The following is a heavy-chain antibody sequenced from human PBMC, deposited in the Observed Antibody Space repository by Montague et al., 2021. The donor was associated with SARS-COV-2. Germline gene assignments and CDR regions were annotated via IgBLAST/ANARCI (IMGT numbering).Heavy chain of an antibody. CDR3: AKNGGSGSLVYWYFDP. CDR1: GFPFNTYT. J-gene: IGHJ2*01. CDR2: IFGSGAGT. V-gene: IGHV3-23*01. Sequence: SLRLSCAASGFPFNTYTMTWVRQAPGKGLEWVSSIFGSGAGTYYADSXXGRFTISRDNSKNTLYLQLHSLRAEDTAVYYCAKNGGSGSLVYWYFDPWGRGTPVAVSS. D-gene: IGHD2-8*01.